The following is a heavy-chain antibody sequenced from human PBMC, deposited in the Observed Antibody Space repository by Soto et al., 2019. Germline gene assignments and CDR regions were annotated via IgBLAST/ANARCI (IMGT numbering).Heavy chain of an antibody. CDR1: GFTFSSYS. J-gene: IGHJ5*02. CDR3: ARDRNYDILTGYYRSPNWFDP. D-gene: IGHD3-9*01. CDR2: ISSSSSYI. Sequence: EVQLVESGGGLVQPGGSLRLSCAASGFTFSSYSMNWVRQAPGKGLEWVSSISSSSSYIYYADSVKGRFTISRDNAKNSLYLQMNSLRAEDTAVYYCARDRNYDILTGYYRSPNWFDPWGQGTLVTVSS. V-gene: IGHV3-21*01.